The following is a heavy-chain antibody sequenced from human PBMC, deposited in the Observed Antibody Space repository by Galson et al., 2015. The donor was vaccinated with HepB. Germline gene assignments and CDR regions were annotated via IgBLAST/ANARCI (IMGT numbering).Heavy chain of an antibody. CDR2: IKQDGSER. CDR1: GVTFSSNW. J-gene: IGHJ4*02. CDR3: ARGGYGFWSSYFHFEY. V-gene: IGHV3-7*01. D-gene: IGHD3-3*01. Sequence: SLRLSCAASGVTFSSNWMSWVRQAPGKGLEWVANIKQDGSERYYVDSVEGRFTISRDNAKKSLYLQMNSLRAEDTAIYYCARGGYGFWSSYFHFEYWVLGLLLTVAS.